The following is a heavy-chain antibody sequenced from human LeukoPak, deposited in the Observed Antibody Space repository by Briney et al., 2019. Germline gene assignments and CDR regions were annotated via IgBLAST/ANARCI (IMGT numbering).Heavy chain of an antibody. CDR3: ARVGNLPGIAAAGRYNWFDP. V-gene: IGHV6-1*01. CDR2: TYYRSKWYN. CDR1: GDSVSSNSAA. J-gene: IGHJ5*02. D-gene: IGHD6-13*01. Sequence: SQTLSLTCAISGDSVSSNSAAWNWIRQSPSRGLEWLGRTYYRSKWYNDYAVSEKSRITINPDTSKNQFSLQLNSVTPEDTAVYYCARVGNLPGIAAAGRYNWFDPWGQGTLVTVSS.